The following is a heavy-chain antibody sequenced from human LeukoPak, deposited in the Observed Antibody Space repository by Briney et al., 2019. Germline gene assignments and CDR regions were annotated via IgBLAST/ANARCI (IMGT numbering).Heavy chain of an antibody. D-gene: IGHD3-16*01. J-gene: IGHJ5*02. CDR2: INPKNGDT. V-gene: IGHV1-2*02. CDR1: GYTFTGYY. Sequence: GASVKVSCKTSGYTFTGYYLHWVRQAPGQGLEWMGWINPKNGDTKYAQNFQGRVTMTRDTSISTAYMDLISLKSDDTAVYFCARGRGFGDDPWGQGTLVTVSS. CDR3: ARGRGFGDDP.